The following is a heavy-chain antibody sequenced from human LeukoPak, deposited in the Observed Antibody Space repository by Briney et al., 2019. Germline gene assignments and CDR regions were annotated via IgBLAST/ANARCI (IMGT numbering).Heavy chain of an antibody. CDR2: IYYSGST. J-gene: IGHJ2*01. CDR1: GGSISSYY. CDR3: ARAPHWYFDL. V-gene: IGHV4-59*01. Sequence: PSETLSLTCTVSGGSISSYYWSWIRQPPGKGLEWIGYIYYSGSTNYNPSLKSRVTISVDTSKNQFSLKLSSVTAADTAVYYCARAPHWYFDLWGRGTLVTVSS.